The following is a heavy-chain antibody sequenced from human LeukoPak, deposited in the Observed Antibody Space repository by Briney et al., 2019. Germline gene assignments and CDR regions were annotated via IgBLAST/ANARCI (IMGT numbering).Heavy chain of an antibody. D-gene: IGHD3-22*01. V-gene: IGHV3-7*03. CDR3: AKEAYYYDSSGYYAYFDY. CDR1: GFTFSSYW. CDR2: IKQDGSEK. Sequence: QSGGSLRLSCAASGFTFSSYWMSWVRQAPGKGLEWVANIKQDGSEKYYVDSVKGRFTISRDKTKNTLYLQMNSLRAEDTAVYYCAKEAYYYDSSGYYAYFDYWGQGTLVTVSS. J-gene: IGHJ4*02.